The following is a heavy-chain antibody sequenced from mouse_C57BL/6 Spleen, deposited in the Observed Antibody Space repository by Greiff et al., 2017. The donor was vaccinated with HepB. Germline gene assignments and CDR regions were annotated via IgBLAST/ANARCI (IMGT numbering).Heavy chain of an antibody. D-gene: IGHD1-1*01. CDR3: ARLYYYGSSYGFDY. CDR2: IDPSDSYT. Sequence: QVQLQQSGAELVKPGASVKLSCKASGYTFTSYWMQWVKQRPGQGLEWIGEIDPSDSYTNYNQKFKGKATLTVDTSSSTAYMQLSSLTAEDSAVYYCARLYYYGSSYGFDYWGQGTTLTVSS. CDR1: GYTFTSYW. J-gene: IGHJ2*01. V-gene: IGHV1-50*01.